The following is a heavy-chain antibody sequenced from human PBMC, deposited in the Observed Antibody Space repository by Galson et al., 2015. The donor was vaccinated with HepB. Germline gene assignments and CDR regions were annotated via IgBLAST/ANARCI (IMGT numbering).Heavy chain of an antibody. J-gene: IGHJ6*02. D-gene: IGHD2-15*01. CDR1: GYTFISYY. V-gene: IGHV1-46*04. Sequence: SVKVSCKASGYTFISYYMHWVRQAPGQGLEWMGIINHGGGSKSYAQKLKGRVTMTRDTSTNTVYMEMSSLRSEDTAVYYCARDLSVVVVAANRPPTGYYYYGMDVWGQGTTVTVSS. CDR3: ARDLSVVVVAANRPPTGYYYYGMDV. CDR2: INHGGGSK.